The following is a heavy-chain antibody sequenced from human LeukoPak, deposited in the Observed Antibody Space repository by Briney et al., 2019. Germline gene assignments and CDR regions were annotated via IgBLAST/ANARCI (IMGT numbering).Heavy chain of an antibody. V-gene: IGHV4-34*09. CDR2: INHSGST. Sequence: PSETLSLTCAVYGGSFSGYYWSWIRQPPGKGLEWIGEINHSGSTNYNPSLKSRVTISVDTSKNQFSLKLSSVTAADTAVYYCARVPVYCSSTSCYYYYGMDVWGQGTTVTVSS. D-gene: IGHD2-2*01. CDR1: GGSFSGYY. CDR3: ARVPVYCSSTSCYYYYGMDV. J-gene: IGHJ6*02.